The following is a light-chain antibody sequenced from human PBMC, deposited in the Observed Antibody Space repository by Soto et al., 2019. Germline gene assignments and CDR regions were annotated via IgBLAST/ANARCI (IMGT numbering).Light chain of an antibody. CDR3: QQYNSYPWT. CDR1: QSISSW. J-gene: IGKJ1*01. CDR2: DAS. Sequence: DIQMTQSPSTLSASVGDRVTITCRASQSISSWLAWYQQKPGKAPKILIYDASSLESGVPSRFSGSGSGTEFTLTISSLQPDDFATYDCQQYNSYPWTFGQGTKVEIK. V-gene: IGKV1-5*01.